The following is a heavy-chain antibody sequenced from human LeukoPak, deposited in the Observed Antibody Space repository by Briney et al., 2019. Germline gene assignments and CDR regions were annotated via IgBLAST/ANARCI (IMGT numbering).Heavy chain of an antibody. CDR1: GYTFTSYG. V-gene: IGHV1-18*01. CDR2: ISAYNGNT. CDR3: AGVASGGSYYDAFDI. J-gene: IGHJ3*02. Sequence: ASVKVSCKASGYTFTSYGISWVRQAPGQGLEWMGWISAYNGNTNYAQKLQGRVTMTTDTSTSTAYMELRSLRSDDAAVYYCAGVASGGSYYDAFDIWGQGTMVTVSS. D-gene: IGHD1-26*01.